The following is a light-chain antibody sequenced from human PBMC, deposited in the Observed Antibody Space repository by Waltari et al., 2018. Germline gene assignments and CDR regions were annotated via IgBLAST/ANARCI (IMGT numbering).Light chain of an antibody. CDR1: QSFLYSSDNKNY. Sequence: DIVMTQSPDSLAVSLGERVTINCKSSQSFLYSSDNKNYLPWYQQKPGKPPKLLISCASTRESGIPDRFSGSGSGTDFTLTLSSLQPEDVAVYYCQQYYSVPLTFGGGTKVEIK. CDR3: QQYYSVPLT. V-gene: IGKV4-1*01. J-gene: IGKJ4*01. CDR2: CAS.